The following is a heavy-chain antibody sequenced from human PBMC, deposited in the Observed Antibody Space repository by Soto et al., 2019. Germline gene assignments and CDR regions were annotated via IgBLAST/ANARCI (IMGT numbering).Heavy chain of an antibody. D-gene: IGHD6-19*01. CDR2: IGSDGTST. Sequence: HPGGSLRLSCAASGFTCDDYWMHWARQAPGKGLVWDARIGSDGTSTSYADSVKGRFTISRDDAKNTLYLQMNNLRADDTAVYYCARDITGWTWGKGPLVTVSS. CDR3: ARDITGWT. V-gene: IGHV3-74*01. J-gene: IGHJ5*02. CDR1: GFTCDDYW.